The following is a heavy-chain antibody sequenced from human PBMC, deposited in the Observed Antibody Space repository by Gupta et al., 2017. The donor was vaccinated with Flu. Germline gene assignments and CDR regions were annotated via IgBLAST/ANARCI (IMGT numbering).Heavy chain of an antibody. J-gene: IGHJ5*02. V-gene: IGHV3-48*01. CDR2: ISSSSRTI. CDR1: GFTFSSYS. D-gene: IGHD3-22*01. Sequence: EVQLVESGGGLVQQGGSLRLSCAASGFTFSSYSMKWVRQVPGKGLEWVSYISSSSRTIYYADSVKGRFTISRDNAKNSVYLQMNSLRVEDTAVYYCATYYDSSGYQTWGQGTLVTVSS. CDR3: ATYYDSSGYQT.